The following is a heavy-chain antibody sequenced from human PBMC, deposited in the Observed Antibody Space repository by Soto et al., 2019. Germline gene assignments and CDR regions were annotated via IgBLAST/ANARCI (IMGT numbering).Heavy chain of an antibody. V-gene: IGHV1-3*05. CDR2: INAGNGNT. CDR3: ARSIVVVTALDY. J-gene: IGHJ4*02. D-gene: IGHD2-21*02. CDR1: GYTFTSYA. Sequence: QVQLVQSGAEEKKPGASVKVSCKDSGYTFTSYAMHWVRQAPRQRLEWMGWINAGNGNTKYSQKFQGRVTITRDTSASTAYMELSSLRSEDTAVYYCARSIVVVTALDYWGQGTLVTVSS.